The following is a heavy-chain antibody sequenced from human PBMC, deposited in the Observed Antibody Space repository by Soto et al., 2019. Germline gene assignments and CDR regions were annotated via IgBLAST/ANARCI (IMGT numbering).Heavy chain of an antibody. J-gene: IGHJ6*02. D-gene: IGHD3-10*01. Sequence: PGGFLRLSCAASGFTFSSYDMHWVRQATGKGLEWVSAIDTAGDTYYVDSVKGRFTISRDNAKNSLYLQMNSLRAEDTAVYYCARDVTGIEEYYYYYYGMDVWGQGTTVTAP. CDR2: IDTAGDT. CDR1: GFTFSSYD. CDR3: ARDVTGIEEYYYYYYGMDV. V-gene: IGHV3-13*01.